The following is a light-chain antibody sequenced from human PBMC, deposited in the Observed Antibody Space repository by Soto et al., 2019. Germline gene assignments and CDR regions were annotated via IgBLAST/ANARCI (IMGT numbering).Light chain of an antibody. CDR1: QSVSGF. CDR3: QHRGSWRPS. V-gene: IGKV3-11*01. J-gene: IGKJ5*01. Sequence: EVVLPQYPDPLSLSPGESATLSCSADQSVSGFLGWYQQKLGRAPRLLIHDTSNRATGVPARFSGSGSGTDFTLTISSLEPEDFGVYYCQHRGSWRPSFAEGTRLEIK. CDR2: DTS.